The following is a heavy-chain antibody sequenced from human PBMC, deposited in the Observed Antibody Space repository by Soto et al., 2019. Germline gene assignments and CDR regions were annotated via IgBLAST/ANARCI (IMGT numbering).Heavy chain of an antibody. J-gene: IGHJ5*02. CDR2: ISAYNGNT. Sequence: ASVKVSCKASGYTFTSYGISWVRQAPGQGLEWMAWISAYNGNTNYAQKLQGRVTMTTDTSTSTAYMELRSLRSDDTAVYYCARDHGDHGGVLLHAWFDPWGQGTLVTVSS. CDR1: GYTFTSYG. V-gene: IGHV1-18*01. D-gene: IGHD3-22*01. CDR3: ARDHGDHGGVLLHAWFDP.